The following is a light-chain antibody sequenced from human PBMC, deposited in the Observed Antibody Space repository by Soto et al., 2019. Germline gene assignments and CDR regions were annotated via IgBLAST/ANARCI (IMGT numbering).Light chain of an antibody. CDR3: CLYIGATTYV. CDR2: EGH. CDR1: NGFVRSFSL. V-gene: IGLV2-23*01. J-gene: IGLJ1*01. Sequence: QPVPAQPAPVTQSPGQSNTISRTGTNGFVRSFSLVSWYQQHPAKAPKVMISEGHRRSSGVPDRFSGFTSVNSASLTISGLHADDEADYYCCLYIGATTYVFGTGTKVTVL.